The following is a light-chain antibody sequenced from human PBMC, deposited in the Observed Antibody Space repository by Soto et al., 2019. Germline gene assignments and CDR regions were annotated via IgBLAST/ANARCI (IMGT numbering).Light chain of an antibody. CDR2: GAS. V-gene: IGKV3-20*01. Sequence: EIVLTQSPGTLSLSPGERATLSCRTSQSVSNNYLAWYQQKPGQAPRLVIHGASSRATGIPDRFSGSGSGTDFTLTISRLEAEDFAVYYCQQYGSSPTWTFGQGTKVDIK. CDR3: QQYGSSPTWT. CDR1: QSVSNNY. J-gene: IGKJ1*01.